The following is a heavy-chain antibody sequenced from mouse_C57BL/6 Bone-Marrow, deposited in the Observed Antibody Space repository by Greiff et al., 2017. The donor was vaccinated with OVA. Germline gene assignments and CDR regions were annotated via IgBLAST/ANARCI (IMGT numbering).Heavy chain of an antibody. J-gene: IGHJ2*01. CDR2: IDPEIGGT. D-gene: IGHD2-5*01. CDR1: GYTFTDYE. V-gene: IGHV1-15*01. CDR3: TRSYSNYRDFDY. Sequence: QVQLQQSGAELVRPGASVTLSCKASGYTFTDYEMHWVKQTPVHGLEWIGAIDPEIGGTAYNQKFKGKAILTADKSSSTAYMQLRSLTSEDSAVYYCTRSYSNYRDFDYWGQGTTLTVSS.